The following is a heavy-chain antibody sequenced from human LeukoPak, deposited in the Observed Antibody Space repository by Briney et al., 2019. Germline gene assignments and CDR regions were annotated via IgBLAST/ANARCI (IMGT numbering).Heavy chain of an antibody. V-gene: IGHV3-9*01. CDR3: AKAKSIAAASFDY. Sequence: GGSLRLSCAASGFTFDDYAMHWVRQAPGKGLEWVSGISWDSGSIGYADSVKGRFTISRDNAKNSLYLQMNSLRAEDTALYYCAKAKSIAAASFDYWGQGTLVTVSS. CDR1: GFTFDDYA. J-gene: IGHJ4*02. D-gene: IGHD6-13*01. CDR2: ISWDSGSI.